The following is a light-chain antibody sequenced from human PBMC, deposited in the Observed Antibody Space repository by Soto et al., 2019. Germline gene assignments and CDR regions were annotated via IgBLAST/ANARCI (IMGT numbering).Light chain of an antibody. J-gene: IGKJ1*01. V-gene: IGKV1-5*03. CDR3: HHYNSYPLT. Sequence: DIQMTQSPSTLSASVGDRVTITCRASQSVSNWLAWYQQKPGKAPKLLIYKASRLQSGVPSRFSGSGSGTEFTVNISSLQPDDVEAYYCHHYNSYPLTFGQGTKVEFK. CDR2: KAS. CDR1: QSVSNW.